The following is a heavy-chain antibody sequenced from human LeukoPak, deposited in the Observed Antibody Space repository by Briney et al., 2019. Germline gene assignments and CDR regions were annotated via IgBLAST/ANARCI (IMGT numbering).Heavy chain of an antibody. CDR3: AELGITMIGGV. D-gene: IGHD3-10*02. V-gene: IGHV3-21*01. CDR2: ISGSSSYI. J-gene: IGHJ6*04. Sequence: GGSLRLSCAASGFTFSSYSLNWVRQAPGKGLEWVSFISGSSSYIYYADSVKGRFTISRDNAKNSLYLQMNSLRAEDTAVYYCAELGITMIGGVWGKGTTVTISS. CDR1: GFTFSSYS.